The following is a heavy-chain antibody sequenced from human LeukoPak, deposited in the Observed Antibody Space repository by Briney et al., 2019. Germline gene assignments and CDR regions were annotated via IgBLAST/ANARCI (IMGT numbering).Heavy chain of an antibody. V-gene: IGHV3-21*01. CDR1: DFTFNIYN. J-gene: IGHJ4*02. D-gene: IGHD3-16*01. CDR3: AKRLGGGGGTYLDY. Sequence: GESLRLSCAGSDFTFNIYNMNWVRQAPGKGLEWVASIIRMGSNAAHGKSVRGRFTISRDNARNSLSLQMSSLSAEDTAVYYCAKRLGGGGGTYLDYWGQGSLVSVSS. CDR2: IIRMGSNA.